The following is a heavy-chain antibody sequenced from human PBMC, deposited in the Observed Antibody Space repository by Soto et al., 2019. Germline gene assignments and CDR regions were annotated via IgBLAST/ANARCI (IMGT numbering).Heavy chain of an antibody. CDR3: ARGYPASYYYDSSGYPPLNC. CDR1: GGTFSSYA. CDR2: IIPIFGTA. Sequence: GAAVKVSCKASGGTFSSYAISWVRQAPGQGLEWMGGIIPIFGTANYAQKFQGRVTITADESTSTAYMELSSLRSEDTAVYYCARGYPASYYYDSSGYPPLNCWGQGTLVTVSS. J-gene: IGHJ4*02. D-gene: IGHD3-22*01. V-gene: IGHV1-69*13.